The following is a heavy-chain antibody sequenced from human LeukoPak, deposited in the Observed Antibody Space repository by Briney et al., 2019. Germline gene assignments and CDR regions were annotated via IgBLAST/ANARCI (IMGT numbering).Heavy chain of an antibody. CDR3: ARMYSSGWYVTFD. D-gene: IGHD6-19*01. J-gene: IGHJ4*02. V-gene: IGHV4-4*07. Sequence: SETLSLTCTVSGGSIRSYYWSWIRQPAGKGLEWIGRIYTSGSSNYNPSLKSRVTMSVDTSKNQFSLKLSSVTAADTAVYYCARMYSSGWYVTFDWGQGTLVTVSS. CDR1: GGSIRSYY. CDR2: IYTSGSS.